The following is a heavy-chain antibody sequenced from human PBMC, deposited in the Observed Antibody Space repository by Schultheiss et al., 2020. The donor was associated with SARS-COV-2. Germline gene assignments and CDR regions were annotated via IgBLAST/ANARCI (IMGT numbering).Heavy chain of an antibody. CDR1: GFTFSSYG. CDR3: ARGGGYCSSTSCYDEIPLNYYGMDV. CDR2: ISYDGSNK. D-gene: IGHD2-2*01. V-gene: IGHV3-30*19. Sequence: GGSLRLSCAASGFTFSSYGMHWVRQAPGKGLEWVAVISYDGSNKYYADSVKGRFTISRDNSKNTLYLQMNSLRAEDTAVYYCARGGGYCSSTSCYDEIPLNYYGMDVWGQGTTVTVSS. J-gene: IGHJ6*02.